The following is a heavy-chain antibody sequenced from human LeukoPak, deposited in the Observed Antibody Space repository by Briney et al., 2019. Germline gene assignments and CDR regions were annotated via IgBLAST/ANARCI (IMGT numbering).Heavy chain of an antibody. D-gene: IGHD3-22*01. Sequence: PLASVKVSCKASGYTFTGYYMHWVRQAPGQGLEWMGRINPNRGGTNYAQKFQGRVTMTRDTSISTAYMELSRLRSDDTAVYYCARVEYYDSSGYPTFDYWGQGTLVTVSS. CDR1: GYTFTGYY. CDR2: INPNRGGT. CDR3: ARVEYYDSSGYPTFDY. V-gene: IGHV1-2*06. J-gene: IGHJ4*02.